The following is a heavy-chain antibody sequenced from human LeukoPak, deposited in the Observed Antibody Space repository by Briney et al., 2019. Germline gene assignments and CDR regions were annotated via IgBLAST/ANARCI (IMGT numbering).Heavy chain of an antibody. V-gene: IGHV3-21*01. D-gene: IGHD2-2*01. J-gene: IGHJ3*02. CDR3: AIYCSSTSCYGPDAFEI. Sequence: GGSLRLSCAASGFTFSSYSMNWVRQAPGKGLEWVSSISSSSSYIYYASSVKGRFTISRDNAKNSVYLQMNSFRAEDTAVYYLAIYCSSTSCYGPDAFEIWGQGTMVTVSS. CDR2: ISSSSSYI. CDR1: GFTFSSYS.